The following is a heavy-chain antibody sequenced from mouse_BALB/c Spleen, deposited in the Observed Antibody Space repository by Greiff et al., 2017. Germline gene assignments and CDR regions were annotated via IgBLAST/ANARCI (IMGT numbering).Heavy chain of an antibody. D-gene: IGHD4-1*01. CDR2: ISSGGSYT. CDR1: GFTFSSYG. CDR3: ARHEGSGPYFDY. J-gene: IGHJ2*01. V-gene: IGHV5-6*01. Sequence: VQLKESGGDLVKPGGSLKLSCAASGFTFSSYGMSWVRQTPDKRLEWVATISSGGSYTYYPDSVKGRFTISRDNAKNTLYLQMSSLKSEDTAMYYCARHEGSGPYFDYWGQGTTLTVSS.